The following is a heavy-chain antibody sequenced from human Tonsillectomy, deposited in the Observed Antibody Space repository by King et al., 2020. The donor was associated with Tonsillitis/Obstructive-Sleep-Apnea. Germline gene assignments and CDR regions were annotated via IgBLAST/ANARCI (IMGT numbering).Heavy chain of an antibody. J-gene: IGHJ3*02. CDR1: GFTFSSYW. V-gene: IGHV3-7*03. CDR2: IREDGSEK. CDR3: ARVLDYFDSSGSRSFDI. D-gene: IGHD3-22*01. Sequence: VQLVESGGGLVQPGGSLRLSCTASGFTFSSYWMTWVRQAPGKGLEWVANIREDGSEKYYVDSVKGRFTISRDNAKNSLYLQMNSLRAEDTAVYYCARVLDYFDSSGSRSFDIWGQGTMVTVSS.